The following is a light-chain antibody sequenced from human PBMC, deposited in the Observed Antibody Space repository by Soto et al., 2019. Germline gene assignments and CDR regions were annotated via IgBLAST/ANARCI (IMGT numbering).Light chain of an antibody. CDR1: QTISRF. CDR2: GAS. Sequence: DIQMTQSPSSLSASVGDRVTITCRASQTISRFLNWYQPKPGKAPKLLIYGASSLQSGVPSRFSGSGSGTEFTLTISSLQPEDFATYYCQQYNSYPYTFGQGTKLEIK. V-gene: IGKV1-39*01. J-gene: IGKJ2*01. CDR3: QQYNSYPYT.